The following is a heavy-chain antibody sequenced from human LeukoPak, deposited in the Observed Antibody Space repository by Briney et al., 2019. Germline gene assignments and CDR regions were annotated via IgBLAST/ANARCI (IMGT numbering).Heavy chain of an antibody. CDR2: IWYDGSNK. D-gene: IGHD2-15*01. CDR3: ARGSSIVVVVAALAY. J-gene: IGHJ4*02. Sequence: GGSLRLSCAASGFTFSSYGMHWVRQAPGKGLEWVAVIWYDGSNKYYADSVKGRFTISRDNSKNTLNLQMNSLRAEDTAVYYCARGSSIVVVVAALAYWGQGTLVTVSS. V-gene: IGHV3-33*01. CDR1: GFTFSSYG.